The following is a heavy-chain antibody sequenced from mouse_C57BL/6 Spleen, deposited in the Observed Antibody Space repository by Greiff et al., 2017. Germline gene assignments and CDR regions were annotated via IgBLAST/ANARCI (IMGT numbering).Heavy chain of an antibody. V-gene: IGHV1-64*01. CDR1: GYTFTSYW. J-gene: IGHJ4*01. CDR2: IQPNSGST. D-gene: IGHD1-1*01. CDR3: ARYGSSGLAAMDY. Sequence: QVQLQQPGAELVKPGASVKLSCKASGYTFTSYWMHWVKQRPGQGLEWIGMIQPNSGSTNYNEKFKSKATLTVDKSSSTAYMQLSSLTSEDSAVYYCARYGSSGLAAMDYWGQGTSVTVSS.